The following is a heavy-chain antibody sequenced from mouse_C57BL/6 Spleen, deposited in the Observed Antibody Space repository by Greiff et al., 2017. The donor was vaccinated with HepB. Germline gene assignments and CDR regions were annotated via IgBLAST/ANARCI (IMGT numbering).Heavy chain of an antibody. CDR3: ARRDSSGYQAWFAY. V-gene: IGHV1-64*01. D-gene: IGHD3-2*02. CDR1: GYTFTSYW. CDR2: IHPNSGST. Sequence: QVQLQHPGAELVKPGASVKLSCKASGYTFTSYWMHWVKQRPGQGLEWIGMIHPNSGSTNYNEKFKSKATLTVDKSSSTAYMQLSSLTSEDSAVYYCARRDSSGYQAWFAYWGQGTLVTVSA. J-gene: IGHJ3*01.